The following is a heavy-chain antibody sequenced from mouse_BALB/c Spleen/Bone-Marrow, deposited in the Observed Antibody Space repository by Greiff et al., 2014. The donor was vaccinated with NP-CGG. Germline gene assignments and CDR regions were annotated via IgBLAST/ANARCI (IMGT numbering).Heavy chain of an antibody. D-gene: IGHD2-3*01. CDR2: IYPYNGGT. J-gene: IGHJ4*01. Sequence: VQLQQSGPELVKPGASVKIFCKASGYTFTDYYMQWVKQRNGKSLEWIGYIYPYNGGTGYNQKFRSKATLTVDSSSSTAYMERLSPASDDVAVYYCARKGGYWDAMDYWGQGTSVTVSS. V-gene: IGHV1S29*02. CDR3: ARKGGYWDAMDY. CDR1: GYTFTDYY.